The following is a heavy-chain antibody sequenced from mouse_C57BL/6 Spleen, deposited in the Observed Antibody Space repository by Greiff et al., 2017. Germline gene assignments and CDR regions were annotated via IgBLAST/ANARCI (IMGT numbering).Heavy chain of an antibody. J-gene: IGHJ2*01. Sequence: ESGPGLVKPSQSLSLTCSVTGYSITSGYYWNWIRQFPGNKLEWMGYISYDGSNNYNPSLKNRISITRDTSKNQFFLKLNSVTTEDTATYYCAREKGYYVSFDYWGQGTTLTVSS. D-gene: IGHD2-3*01. V-gene: IGHV3-6*01. CDR3: AREKGYYVSFDY. CDR1: GYSITSGYY. CDR2: ISYDGSN.